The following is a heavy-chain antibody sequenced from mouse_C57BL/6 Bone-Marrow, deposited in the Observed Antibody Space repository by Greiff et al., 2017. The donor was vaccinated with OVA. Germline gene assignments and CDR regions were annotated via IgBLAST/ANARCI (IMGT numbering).Heavy chain of an antibody. CDR2: INYDGSST. J-gene: IGHJ4*01. CDR3: ARDRGYGSGAMDY. CDR1: GFTFSDYY. D-gene: IGHD1-1*01. Sequence: EVQLQESEGGLVQPGSSMKLSCTASGFTFSDYYMAWVRPVPEKGLEWVANINYDGSSTYYLDSLKSRFIISRDNAKNIIYLQMSSLKSEDTATYYCARDRGYGSGAMDYWGQGTSVTVSA. V-gene: IGHV5-16*01.